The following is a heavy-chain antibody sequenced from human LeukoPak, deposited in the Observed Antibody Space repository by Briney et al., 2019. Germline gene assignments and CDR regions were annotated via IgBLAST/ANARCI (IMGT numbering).Heavy chain of an antibody. CDR1: GGSVTSGSYY. D-gene: IGHD3-22*01. Sequence: PSETLSLTCTVSGGSVTSGSYYWSWIRQPPGKRLEWIVYIYYSGSTKYNPSLKSRVTISVDTSKNQLSLKLSSVTAADTAVYYCARGDYYDSSGYYYGMDVWGQGTTVTVSS. J-gene: IGHJ6*02. V-gene: IGHV4-61*01. CDR3: ARGDYYDSSGYYYGMDV. CDR2: IYYSGST.